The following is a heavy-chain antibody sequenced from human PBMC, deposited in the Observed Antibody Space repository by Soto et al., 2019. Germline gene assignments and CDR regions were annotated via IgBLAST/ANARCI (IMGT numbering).Heavy chain of an antibody. Sequence: QITLKESGPTLVKPTQTLTLTCTFSGFSLSTSGVGVGWIRQPPGKALEWLALIYWDDDKRYSKSLKSRLTITKDTSKNQAVLTMSNMDPVDTATYYCAHQGGGLFPFDYWGQGTLVTVSS. V-gene: IGHV2-5*02. CDR1: GFSLSTSGVG. D-gene: IGHD3-16*01. CDR2: IYWDDDK. J-gene: IGHJ4*02. CDR3: AHQGGGLFPFDY.